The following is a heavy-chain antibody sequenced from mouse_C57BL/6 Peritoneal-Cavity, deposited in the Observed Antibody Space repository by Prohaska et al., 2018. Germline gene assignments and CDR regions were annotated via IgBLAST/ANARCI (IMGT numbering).Heavy chain of an antibody. CDR3: ARRGVTTVVAHWYFDV. CDR1: GIDFSRYW. V-gene: IGHV4-1*01. CDR2: INPDSSKI. Sequence: EVKLLQSGGGLVQPGGSLKLSCAASGIDFSRYWMSWVRRAPGKGLEWIGEINPDSSKINYAPSLKDKFIISRDNAKNTLYLQMSKVRSEDTALYYCARRGVTTVVAHWYFDVWGTGTTVTVSS. D-gene: IGHD1-1*01. J-gene: IGHJ1*03.